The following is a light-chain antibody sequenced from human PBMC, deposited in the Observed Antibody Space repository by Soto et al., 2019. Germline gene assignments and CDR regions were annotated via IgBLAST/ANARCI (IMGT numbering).Light chain of an antibody. J-gene: IGKJ2*01. V-gene: IGKV4-1*01. CDR3: QQYYSIPFT. CDR2: GAS. Sequence: DFVMTQAPDSLAVSLVERATINCKSSQSVLYNSNNKNHLGWFQQKPGHPPKLLIYGASFRPSGVPDRFSGSGSGTDFTLTISSLQAEDLAVYYCQQYYSIPFTFGQGTKLEI. CDR1: QSVLYNSNNKNH.